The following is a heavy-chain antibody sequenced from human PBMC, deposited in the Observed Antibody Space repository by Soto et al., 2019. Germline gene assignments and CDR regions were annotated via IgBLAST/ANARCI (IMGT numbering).Heavy chain of an antibody. J-gene: IGHJ6*02. CDR2: IIPIFGTA. Sequence: FSCKASGGTFSSYAISWVRQAPGQGLEWMGGIIPIFGTANYAQKFQGRVTITADESTSTAYMELSSLRSEDTAVYYCASSYYYDSSGYSRSVYYYYGMDVWGQGTTVTVSS. CDR1: GGTFSSYA. V-gene: IGHV1-69*01. CDR3: ASSYYYDSSGYSRSVYYYYGMDV. D-gene: IGHD3-22*01.